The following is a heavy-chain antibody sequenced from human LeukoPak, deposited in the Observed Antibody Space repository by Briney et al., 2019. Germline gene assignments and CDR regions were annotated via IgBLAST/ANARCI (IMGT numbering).Heavy chain of an antibody. Sequence: GRSLRLSCAASGFTFSSYGMHWVRQAPGRGLEWVAVISYDGSDKYYADSVKGRFTISRDNSKNTLYLQMNSLRAEDTAVYYCGKDKVAATGYWGQGTLVTVSS. CDR3: GKDKVAATGY. CDR1: GFTFSSYG. CDR2: ISYDGSDK. J-gene: IGHJ4*02. V-gene: IGHV3-30*18. D-gene: IGHD5-12*01.